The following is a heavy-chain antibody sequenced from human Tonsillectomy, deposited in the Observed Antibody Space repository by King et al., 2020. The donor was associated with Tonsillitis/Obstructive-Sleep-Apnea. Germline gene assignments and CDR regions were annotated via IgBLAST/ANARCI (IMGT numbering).Heavy chain of an antibody. CDR3: SRSDGGDYGDPYYFDY. CDR1: GFTFSSYS. Sequence: VQLVESGGGLVKRGGSLRISCAGSGFTFSSYSMNWVRQAPGKGLEWVSSISSSSTYIYYADSVKGRFTISRDNAKNSLYLQMNSLRADDTAVYYCSRSDGGDYGDPYYFDYWGQGTLVTVSS. CDR2: ISSSSTYI. D-gene: IGHD4-17*01. J-gene: IGHJ4*02. V-gene: IGHV3-21*01.